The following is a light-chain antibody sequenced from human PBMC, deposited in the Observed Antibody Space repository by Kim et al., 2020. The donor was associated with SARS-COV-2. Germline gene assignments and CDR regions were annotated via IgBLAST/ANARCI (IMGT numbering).Light chain of an antibody. Sequence: EIVLTQSPDTLSLSPGERATLSCKASQSFSSSYLAWYQLKPGQPPTLLIYGSSSRATGIPDRFSGSGSGTDFTLTISRLEPEDFAVYYCQQYARLPKTFGQGTKVDIK. V-gene: IGKV3-20*01. CDR3: QQYARLPKT. CDR2: GSS. CDR1: QSFSSSY. J-gene: IGKJ1*01.